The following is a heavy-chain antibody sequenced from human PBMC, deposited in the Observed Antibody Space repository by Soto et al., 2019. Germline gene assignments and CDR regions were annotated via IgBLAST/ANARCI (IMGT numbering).Heavy chain of an antibody. Sequence: GASVKVSCKASGYTFTSYGISWVRQAPGQRLEWIGWIVLGSGNTNYAQKFQERVTITRDMSTSTAYMELSSLRSEDTALYYCAAEVYYDSSGTVLGDYWGQGTLVTVSS. D-gene: IGHD3-22*01. J-gene: IGHJ4*02. CDR3: AAEVYYDSSGTVLGDY. CDR2: IVLGSGNT. V-gene: IGHV1-58*02. CDR1: GYTFTSYG.